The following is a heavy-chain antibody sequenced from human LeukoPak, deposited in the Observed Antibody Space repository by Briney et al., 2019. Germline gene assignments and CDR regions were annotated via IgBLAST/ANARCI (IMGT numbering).Heavy chain of an antibody. Sequence: GGSLRLSCAASGFTFSSYAVSWVRQAPGKGLEWVSAISGSGGSTYYADSVKGRFTISRDNSKNTLYLQMNSLRAEDTAVYYCAKVPSDYGDYYYYGMDVWGQGTTVTVSS. CDR3: AKVPSDYGDYYYYGMDV. D-gene: IGHD4-17*01. CDR2: ISGSGGST. V-gene: IGHV3-23*01. CDR1: GFTFSSYA. J-gene: IGHJ6*02.